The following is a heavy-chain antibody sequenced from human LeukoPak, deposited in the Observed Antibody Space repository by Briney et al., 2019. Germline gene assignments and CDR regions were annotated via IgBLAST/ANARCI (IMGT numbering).Heavy chain of an antibody. J-gene: IGHJ3*01. CDR1: GFTFSSYA. V-gene: IGHV3-30-3*01. Sequence: TGGFLRLSCAASGFTFSSYAIHWVRQAPGKGLEWVAVISYDGSNKYYADSVKGRFTISRDNSKNTLYLQMNSLRAEDTAVYYCARDRWIDIATIGYAFDFWGQGTMVTVSS. CDR3: ARDRWIDIATIGYAFDF. D-gene: IGHD5-12*01. CDR2: ISYDGSNK.